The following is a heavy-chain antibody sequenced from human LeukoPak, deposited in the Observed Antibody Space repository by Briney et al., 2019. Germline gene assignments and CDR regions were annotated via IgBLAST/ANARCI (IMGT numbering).Heavy chain of an antibody. CDR1: GFTFTTYE. V-gene: IGHV3-48*03. J-gene: IGHJ4*02. D-gene: IGHD5-12*01. CDR3: AREVYSGYSYFDY. CDR2: IADSGTTF. Sequence: GGSLRLSCAASGFTFTTYEMNWVRQAPGKGLEWISYIADSGTTFYHADTVKGRFTISRDNAKNSVYLQMNSLRAEDTAVYYCAREVYSGYSYFDYWGQGTLVTVSS.